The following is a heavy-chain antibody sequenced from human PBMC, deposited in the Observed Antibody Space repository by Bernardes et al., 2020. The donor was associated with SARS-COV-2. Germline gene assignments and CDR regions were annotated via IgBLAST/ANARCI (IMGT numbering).Heavy chain of an antibody. CDR1: GGSIRSGTYY. CDR2: IYTSGST. J-gene: IGHJ6*02. Sequence: SETLSLTCTVSGGSIRSGTYYWSWIRQPAGKGLEWIGRIYTSGSTNYNPSLKSRVTISVDTSKNQFSLKLSSVTAADTAVYYCARDVRGQNYYYGMDVWGQGTTVTVSS. CDR3: ARDVRGQNYYYGMDV. V-gene: IGHV4-61*02.